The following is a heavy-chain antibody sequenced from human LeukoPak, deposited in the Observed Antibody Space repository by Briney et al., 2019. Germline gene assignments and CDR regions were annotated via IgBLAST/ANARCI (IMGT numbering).Heavy chain of an antibody. Sequence: PGGSLRLSCAASGFTFSSYSMNWVRQAPGKGLEWVSYISSSSSTIYYADSVKGRFTISRDNAKNSLYLQMNSLRAEDTAVYYCAKDGNIAAAGTYYYYMDVWGRGTTVTVSS. V-gene: IGHV3-48*01. J-gene: IGHJ6*03. CDR2: ISSSSSTI. CDR1: GFTFSSYS. D-gene: IGHD6-13*01. CDR3: AKDGNIAAAGTYYYYMDV.